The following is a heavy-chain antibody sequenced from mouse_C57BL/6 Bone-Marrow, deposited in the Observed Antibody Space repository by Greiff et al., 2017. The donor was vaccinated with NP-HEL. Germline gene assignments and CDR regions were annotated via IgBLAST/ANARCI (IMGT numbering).Heavy chain of an antibody. J-gene: IGHJ1*01. D-gene: IGHD2-10*02. Sequence: QVQLQQPGAELVRPGSSVKLSCKASGYTFTSYWMHWVKQRPIQGLEWIGNIDPSDSETHYNQKFKDKATLTVDKSSSTAYMQLSSLTSEDSAVYYCARSEYGNYWYCDVWGSGTTVTVSS. CDR3: ARSEYGNYWYCDV. CDR1: GYTFTSYW. CDR2: IDPSDSET. V-gene: IGHV1-52*01.